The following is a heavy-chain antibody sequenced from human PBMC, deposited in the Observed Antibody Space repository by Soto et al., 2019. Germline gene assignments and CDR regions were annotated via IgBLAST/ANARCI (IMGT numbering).Heavy chain of an antibody. V-gene: IGHV1-46*01. CDR2: INPSGGST. Sequence: ASVKVSCKASGYTFTSYYMHWVRQAPGQGLEWMGIINPSGGSTSYAQKFQGRVTMTRDTSTSTVYMELSSLRSEDTAVYYCARAQGPSGYYDSSGYLNWFDPWGQGPLVTVSS. D-gene: IGHD3-22*01. CDR3: ARAQGPSGYYDSSGYLNWFDP. J-gene: IGHJ5*02. CDR1: GYTFTSYY.